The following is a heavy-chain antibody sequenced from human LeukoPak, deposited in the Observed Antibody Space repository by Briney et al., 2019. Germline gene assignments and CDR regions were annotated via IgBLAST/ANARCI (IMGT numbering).Heavy chain of an antibody. V-gene: IGHV4-39*07. J-gene: IGHJ1*01. CDR3: ARGEDCGGDCYAHH. CDR2: IYYSGST. Sequence: SETLSLTCTVSGGSISSSSYYWGWIRQPPGKGLEWIGSIYYSGSTYYNPSLKTRVTISVDTSKTQFSLILTSVSAADTAVYYCARGEDCGGDCYAHHLGQGTLVTVSS. D-gene: IGHD2-21*02. CDR1: GGSISSSSYY.